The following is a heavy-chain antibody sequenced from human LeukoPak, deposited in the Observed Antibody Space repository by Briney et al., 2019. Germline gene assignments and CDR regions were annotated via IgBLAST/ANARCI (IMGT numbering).Heavy chain of an antibody. J-gene: IGHJ4*02. Sequence: PSETLSLTCTVSGGSISNYYWSWIRQPPGKELEWIGYISYSGNTDSNPSLKSRVTISVDTSKNQFSLRLRSVTAADTAVYYCARVDYSNSGSYPPHFDHWGQGTLATVSS. CDR2: ISYSGNT. D-gene: IGHD3-10*01. CDR1: GGSISNYY. CDR3: ARVDYSNSGSYPPHFDH. V-gene: IGHV4-59*12.